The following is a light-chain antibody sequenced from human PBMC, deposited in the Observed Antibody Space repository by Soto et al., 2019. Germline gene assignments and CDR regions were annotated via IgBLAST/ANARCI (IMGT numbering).Light chain of an antibody. J-gene: IGKJ2*01. Sequence: EIVLTQSPATLSVSPGERVTLSYRASESLSYFLAWYQHKPGQSPRLLIYGVSTRVAGVPSRFSGGGSATDFTLTISSLQSEDFAVYYCQSYNDWPFAFGQGTKLEI. CDR3: QSYNDWPFA. V-gene: IGKV3-15*01. CDR1: ESLSYF. CDR2: GVS.